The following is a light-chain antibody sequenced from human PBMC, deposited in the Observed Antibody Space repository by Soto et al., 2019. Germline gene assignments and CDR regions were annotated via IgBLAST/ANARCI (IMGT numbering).Light chain of an antibody. J-gene: IGKJ5*01. CDR1: QSISAKH. Sequence: EIVLTQSPGLLSSSPGETAVLSCRASQSISAKHLAWYQLRPGQSPRLLIYDAYNRATGIPPRFSGSGSGTDFTLTISSLEPEDSAVYYCQQRHMWPITFGQGTRLEIK. CDR2: DAY. CDR3: QQRHMWPIT. V-gene: IGKV3-11*01.